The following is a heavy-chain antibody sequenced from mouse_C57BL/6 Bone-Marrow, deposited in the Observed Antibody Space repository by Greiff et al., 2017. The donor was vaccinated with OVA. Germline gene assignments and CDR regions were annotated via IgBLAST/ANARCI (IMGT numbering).Heavy chain of an antibody. CDR3: ARHPGWRLDAMDY. CDR1: GFTFSSYG. J-gene: IGHJ4*01. Sequence: EVKLMESGGDLVKPGGSLKLSCAASGFTFSSYGMSWVRQTPDKRLEWVATISSGGSYTYYPDSVKGRFTISRDNAKNTLYLQMSSLKSEDTAMYYYARHPGWRLDAMDYWGQGTSVTVSS. V-gene: IGHV5-6*01. D-gene: IGHD2-3*01. CDR2: ISSGGSYT.